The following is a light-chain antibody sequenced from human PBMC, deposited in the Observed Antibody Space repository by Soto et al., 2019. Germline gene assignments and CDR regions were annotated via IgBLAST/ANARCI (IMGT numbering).Light chain of an antibody. Sequence: EIVMTQSPATLSVSPGERATLSCRASQSVSSSYLAWYQQKPGRPPRLLIYGASSRATGIPDRFSGSGSGTDFTLTISTLEPKDFAVYYCQQYGISPWTFGQGTKVDIK. CDR2: GAS. V-gene: IGKV3-20*01. CDR1: QSVSSSY. CDR3: QQYGISPWT. J-gene: IGKJ1*01.